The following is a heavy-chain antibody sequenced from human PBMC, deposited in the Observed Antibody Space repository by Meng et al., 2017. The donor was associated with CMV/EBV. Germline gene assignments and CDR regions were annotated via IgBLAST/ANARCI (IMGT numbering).Heavy chain of an antibody. CDR3: ARTRTYCASTSCYTGGYYFDY. J-gene: IGHJ4*02. D-gene: IGHD2-2*02. V-gene: IGHV1-3*01. Sequence: YSIHWLRQAPGQRLEWMGWINAGNGDTKSSQKFQGRLTITRDSSASTVYMELSSVRFEDTAVYYCARTRTYCASTSCYTGGYYFDYWGQGTLVTVSS. CDR2: INAGNGDT. CDR1: YS.